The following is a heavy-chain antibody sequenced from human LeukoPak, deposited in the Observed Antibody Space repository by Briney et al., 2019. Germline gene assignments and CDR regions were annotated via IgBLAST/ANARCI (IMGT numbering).Heavy chain of an antibody. V-gene: IGHV3-21*01. D-gene: IGHD3-22*01. CDR3: ARDTGDSSGYYAY. CDR1: GFTFSSYS. J-gene: IGHJ4*02. Sequence: PGGSLRLSCAASGFTFSSYSVNWVRQAPGKGLEWVSSISSSSSYIYYADSVKGRFTISRDNAKNSLYLQMNSLRAEDTAVYYCARDTGDSSGYYAYWGQGTLVTVSS. CDR2: ISSSSSYI.